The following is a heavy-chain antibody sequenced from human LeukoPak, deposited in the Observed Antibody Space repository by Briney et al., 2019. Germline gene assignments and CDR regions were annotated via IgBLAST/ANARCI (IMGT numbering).Heavy chain of an antibody. Sequence: PGGSLRLSCAASGFTLRSFGMHWVRQAPGKGLEWVSFIRSDGRATDYADSVKGRLTISRDNSRNTLYVQMNSLRDEDTAIYYCAKDRDGGNFYFDYWGQGILVTVSS. CDR1: GFTLRSFG. V-gene: IGHV3-30*02. J-gene: IGHJ4*02. CDR3: AKDRDGGNFYFDY. D-gene: IGHD4-23*01. CDR2: IRSDGRAT.